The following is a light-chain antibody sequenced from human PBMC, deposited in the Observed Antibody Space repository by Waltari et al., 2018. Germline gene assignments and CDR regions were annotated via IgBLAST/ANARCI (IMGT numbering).Light chain of an antibody. CDR1: QSISRF. CDR3: QQSYGTPLT. V-gene: IGKV1-39*01. CDR2: TAS. Sequence: DIQMTQSPSSLSASVGDRVAITCRASQSISRFLSWYQQKPGKAPNLPIYTASNLQSGVPSRFSGSGSVTDFTLTISDLQPEDFATYFRQQSYGTPLTFGGGTKVEIK. J-gene: IGKJ4*01.